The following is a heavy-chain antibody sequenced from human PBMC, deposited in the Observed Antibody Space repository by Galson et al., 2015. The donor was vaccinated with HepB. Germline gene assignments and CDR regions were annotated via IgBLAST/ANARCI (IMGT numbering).Heavy chain of an antibody. V-gene: IGHV3-30*02. CDR1: GFTFSSYG. CDR2: IRYDGSNK. D-gene: IGHD3-22*01. Sequence: SLRLSCAASGFTFSSYGMHWVRQAPGKGLEWVAFIRYDGSNKYYADSVKGRFTISRDNSKNTLYLQMNSLRAEDTAVYYCAKDYYDSSGYRLDAFDIWGQGTMVTVSS. J-gene: IGHJ3*02. CDR3: AKDYYDSSGYRLDAFDI.